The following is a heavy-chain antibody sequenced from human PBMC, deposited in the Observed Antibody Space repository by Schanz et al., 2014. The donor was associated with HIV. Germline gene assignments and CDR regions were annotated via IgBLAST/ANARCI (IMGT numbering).Heavy chain of an antibody. V-gene: IGHV1-2*02. J-gene: IGHJ5*02. D-gene: IGHD4-17*01. CDR1: GYTFTGYY. Sequence: QVQLVQSGAEVKKPGASVKVSCKASGYTFTGYYIHWVRQAPGQGLEWMGWINPNSGGTNYAQKFQGSVTMTRDTSISTAYMELSRLRSDDTAVYYCARDPGATVMYNWFDPWGQGTLVTVSS. CDR3: ARDPGATVMYNWFDP. CDR2: INPNSGGT.